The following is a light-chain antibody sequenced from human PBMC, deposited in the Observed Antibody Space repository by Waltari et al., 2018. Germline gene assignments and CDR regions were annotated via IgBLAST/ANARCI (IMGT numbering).Light chain of an antibody. CDR2: SSS. CDR1: QSISTY. V-gene: IGKV1-39*01. CDR3: QQTFNTPPFT. J-gene: IGKJ4*01. Sequence: DILMTQSPSSLSASVGDTVTLTCRASQSISTYLNWYQQKPGKAPKLLIYSSSNLQNGVPSRFSGSGSGTDFTLTISSLQPEDSATYYCQQTFNTPPFTFGGGTKVEIK.